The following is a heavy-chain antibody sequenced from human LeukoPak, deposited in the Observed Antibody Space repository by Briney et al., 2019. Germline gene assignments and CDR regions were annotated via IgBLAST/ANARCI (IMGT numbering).Heavy chain of an antibody. Sequence: ASLNVSSKPPPYPPTPYPIHSVPPAPGQGLEWMGWINPNSGGTNYAQKFQGRVTMTRDTSISTAYMELSRLRSDDTAVYYCAKETRFGETDWGQGTLVTVSS. J-gene: IGHJ4*02. D-gene: IGHD3-10*01. V-gene: IGHV1-2*02. CDR2: INPNSGGT. CDR1: PYPPTPYP. CDR3: AKETRFGETD.